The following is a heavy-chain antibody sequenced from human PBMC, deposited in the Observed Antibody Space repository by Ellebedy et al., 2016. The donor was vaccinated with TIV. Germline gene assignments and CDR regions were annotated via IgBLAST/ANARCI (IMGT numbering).Heavy chain of an antibody. V-gene: IGHV3-21*01. Sequence: PGGSLRLSCAASGFTFSSYSMNWVRQAPGKGLEWVSSISSSSSYIYYADSVKGRFTISRDNAKNSLYLQMNSLRAEDTAVYYCARRGIAVAGTRWYFDLWGRGTLVTVSS. CDR3: ARRGIAVAGTRWYFDL. CDR2: ISSSSSYI. J-gene: IGHJ2*01. D-gene: IGHD6-19*01. CDR1: GFTFSSYS.